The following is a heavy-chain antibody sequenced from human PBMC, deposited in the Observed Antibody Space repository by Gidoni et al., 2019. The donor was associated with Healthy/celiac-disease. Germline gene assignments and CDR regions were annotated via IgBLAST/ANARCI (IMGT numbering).Heavy chain of an antibody. J-gene: IGHJ5*02. Sequence: QMQLVQSGHEVKKPGTSVKVSCQASGFTFTSYAMQWVRQARGQRLEWIGWIVVGSGNTNYTQKFQERVTITRDMSTSTAYMELSSLRSEDTAVYYCAATTYYYDSSTPSGLDPWGQGTLVTVSS. V-gene: IGHV1-58*02. CDR3: AATTYYYDSSTPSGLDP. CDR1: GFTFTSYA. CDR2: IVVGSGNT. D-gene: IGHD3-22*01.